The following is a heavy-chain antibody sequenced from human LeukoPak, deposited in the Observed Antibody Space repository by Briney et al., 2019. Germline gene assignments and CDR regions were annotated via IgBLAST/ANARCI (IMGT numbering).Heavy chain of an antibody. Sequence: GGTLRLSCAASGFTFNSYAMMWVRQAPGKGLEWVSTISGSGGSTYFADSVKGRFTISRDNSKSTLYLQMNSLRVEDTAIYYCAKENQYDSRGYYYGPADYWAREPWSPSPQ. CDR1: GFTFNSYA. D-gene: IGHD3-22*01. V-gene: IGHV3-23*01. CDR3: AKENQYDSRGYYYGPADY. J-gene: IGHJ4*02. CDR2: ISGSGGST.